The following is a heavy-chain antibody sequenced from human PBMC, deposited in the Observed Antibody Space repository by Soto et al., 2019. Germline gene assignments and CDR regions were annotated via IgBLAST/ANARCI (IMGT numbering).Heavy chain of an antibody. CDR3: AKSGQAFDV. CDR1: GHTFTGYY. CDR2: INPNSGDT. J-gene: IGHJ6*02. V-gene: IGHV1-2*02. Sequence: ASVKVSCKASGHTFTGYYMHWVRQAPGQGLEWMGWINPNSGDTKYAQKFQDRVTMTGDTSISSAYMELSSLRSDDTAVYYCAKSGQAFDVWGQGTTVTVSS. D-gene: IGHD5-12*01.